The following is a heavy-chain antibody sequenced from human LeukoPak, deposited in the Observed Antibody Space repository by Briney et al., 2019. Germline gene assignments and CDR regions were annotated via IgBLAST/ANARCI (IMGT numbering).Heavy chain of an antibody. CDR2: IHYSGRT. CDR1: GGSIRSYY. D-gene: IGHD3-9*01. J-gene: IGHJ4*02. CDR3: ASQTALPYFDLLLGDGPGYFDY. Sequence: SETLSLTCTVSGGSIRSYYWTWFRQPPGKGLEWITYIHYSGRTHYNPSLKSRVTISVDTSKNQFSLKLSSVTAADTAVYYCASQTALPYFDLLLGDGPGYFDYWGQGTLVTVSS. V-gene: IGHV4-59*08.